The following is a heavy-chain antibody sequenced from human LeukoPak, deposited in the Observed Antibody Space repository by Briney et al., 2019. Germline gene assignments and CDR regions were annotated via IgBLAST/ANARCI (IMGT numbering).Heavy chain of an antibody. CDR2: INTNTGNP. CDR1: GYTFTSYA. D-gene: IGHD2-2*01. Sequence: GASVKVSCKASGYTFTSYAMNWVRQAPGQGLEWMGWINTNTGNPTYAQGFTGRFVFSLDTSVSTAYLQISSLKAEDTAVYYCARVVGCSSTSCPVYYYYGMDVWGQGTTVTVSS. CDR3: ARVVGCSSTSCPVYYYYGMDV. J-gene: IGHJ6*02. V-gene: IGHV7-4-1*02.